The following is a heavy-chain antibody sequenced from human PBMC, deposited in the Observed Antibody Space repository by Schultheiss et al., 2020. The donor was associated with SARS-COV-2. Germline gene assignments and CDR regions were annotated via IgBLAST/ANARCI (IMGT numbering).Heavy chain of an antibody. Sequence: GGSLRLSCAASGFTVNNYPVHWVRQAPGKGLQWVSAISGSGGSTYYADSVKGRFTISRDNAKNTLYLQMNSLRAEDTAVYYCARDQSSSWNFYYYYYYMDVWGKGTTVTVSS. J-gene: IGHJ6*03. CDR3: ARDQSSSWNFYYYYYYMDV. V-gene: IGHV3-23*01. CDR1: GFTVNNYP. CDR2: ISGSGGST. D-gene: IGHD6-13*01.